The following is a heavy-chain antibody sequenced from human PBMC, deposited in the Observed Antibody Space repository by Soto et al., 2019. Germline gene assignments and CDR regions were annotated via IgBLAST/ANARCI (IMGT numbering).Heavy chain of an antibody. D-gene: IGHD5-18*01. J-gene: IGHJ4*02. CDR3: ADRGVRDIHDY. V-gene: IGHV2-5*01. CDR1: GFSLSTSGVV. Sequence: SGPTLVSPPQTLTLTWTFSGFSLSTSGVVVGWIRQPPGNALEWLALIYWNDDKRYSPSLKSRLTITKDTSKNQVVLTMTNIDPVDTATYYYADRGVRDIHDYWGQRTPVTVSS. CDR2: IYWNDDK.